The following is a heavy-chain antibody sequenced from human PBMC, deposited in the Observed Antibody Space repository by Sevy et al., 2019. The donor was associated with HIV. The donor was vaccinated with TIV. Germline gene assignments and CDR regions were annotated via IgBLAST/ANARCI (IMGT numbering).Heavy chain of an antibody. V-gene: IGHV3-66*01. J-gene: IGHJ4*02. CDR1: GFTVSNNY. CDR3: ARGEGSGPYYFDY. CDR2: FYSAGST. Sequence: GGSLRLSCAASGFTVSNNYMSWVRQAPGKGLERVSVFYSAGSTSYADSVKGRFTISRDNSKNTLYLQMNSLRAEDTAVYYCARGEGSGPYYFDYWGQGTLVTVSS.